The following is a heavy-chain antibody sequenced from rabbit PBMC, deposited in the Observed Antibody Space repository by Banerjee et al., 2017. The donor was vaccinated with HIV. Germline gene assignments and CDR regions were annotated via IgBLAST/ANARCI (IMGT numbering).Heavy chain of an antibody. CDR3: ARNFDL. CDR2: IYAGSTGTT. V-gene: IGHV1S40*01. Sequence: QSLEESGGDLVKPGASLTLTCTASGFSFSTAVWIYWVRQAPGKGLEWIACIYAGSTGTTYYASWAKGRFTISKTSSTTVTLQMTSLTAADTATYFCARNFDLWGQGTLVTV. CDR1: GFSFSTAVW. J-gene: IGHJ4*01.